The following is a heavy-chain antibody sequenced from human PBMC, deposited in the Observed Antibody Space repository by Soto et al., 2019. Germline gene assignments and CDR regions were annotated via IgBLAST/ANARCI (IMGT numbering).Heavy chain of an antibody. CDR3: ARGDATKIVVTTYYAMDV. V-gene: IGHV1-69*12. J-gene: IGHJ6*02. CDR2: IIPVFGTP. Sequence: QVQLVQSGAEVKKPGSSVKVSYKASGGSLSNYGISWVRQAPGQGLEWMGAIIPVFGTPNYAQKFQDRVTITADDSTTTVYMEVRSLTSEDTAVYYCARGDATKIVVTTYYAMDVWGQGTTVTVSS. D-gene: IGHD3-22*01. CDR1: GGSLSNYG.